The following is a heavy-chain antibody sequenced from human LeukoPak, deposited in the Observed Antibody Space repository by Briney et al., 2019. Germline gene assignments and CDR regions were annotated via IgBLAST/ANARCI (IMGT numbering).Heavy chain of an antibody. CDR1: GFTLSSYA. CDR2: ISGSGGST. J-gene: IGHJ4*02. D-gene: IGHD3-3*01. CDR3: AKAGDAHDFWSGYHDYLDY. V-gene: IGHV3-23*01. Sequence: GGSLRLSCAASGFTLSSYAMSWVRQAPGKGLEWVSAISGSGGSTYYADSVKGRFTISRDNSKNTLYLQMNSLRAEDTAVYYCAKAGDAHDFWSGYHDYLDYWGQGTLVTVSS.